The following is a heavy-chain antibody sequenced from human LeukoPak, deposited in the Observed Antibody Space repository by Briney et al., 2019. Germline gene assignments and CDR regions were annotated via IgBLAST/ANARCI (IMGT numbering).Heavy chain of an antibody. CDR1: GGSISSYY. Sequence: PSETLSLTCTVSGGSISSYYWSWIRQPPGKGLEWIGYIYYSGSTNYNPSLKSRVTISVDTSKNQFSLKLSSVTAADTAVYYCARGRYCTNGVCNYYFDYWGQGTLVTVSS. D-gene: IGHD2-8*01. J-gene: IGHJ4*02. CDR3: ARGRYCTNGVCNYYFDY. CDR2: IYYSGST. V-gene: IGHV4-59*01.